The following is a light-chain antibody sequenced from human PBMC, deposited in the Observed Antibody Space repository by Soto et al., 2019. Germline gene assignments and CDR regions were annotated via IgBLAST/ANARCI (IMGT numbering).Light chain of an antibody. V-gene: IGLV2-23*01. CDR1: SGDVGSYNL. Sequence: QSALTQPASVSGSPGQSITISCTGTSGDVGSYNLVSWYQHHPGKAPKLMIYEGSKRPSGVSNRFSGFKSGSTASLTISGLQAEEEADYYCCSYARSSTYVFGTGTKLTVL. CDR2: EGS. CDR3: CSYARSSTYV. J-gene: IGLJ1*01.